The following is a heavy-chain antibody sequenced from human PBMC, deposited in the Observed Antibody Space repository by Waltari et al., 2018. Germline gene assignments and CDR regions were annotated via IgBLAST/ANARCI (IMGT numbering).Heavy chain of an antibody. Sequence: QVQLVESGGGVVQPGRSLRLSCAVSGFTFSSYGMHWVRQAQGKGLEWLSDIWFDGSIKYYAPSVKGRFTISRDNSKNTLFLQMNSLRAEETAMYYCAKETGRYYYYMDVWGKGTTVTVSS. CDR1: GFTFSSYG. CDR3: AKETGRYYYYMDV. J-gene: IGHJ6*03. V-gene: IGHV3-30*18. CDR2: IWFDGSIK.